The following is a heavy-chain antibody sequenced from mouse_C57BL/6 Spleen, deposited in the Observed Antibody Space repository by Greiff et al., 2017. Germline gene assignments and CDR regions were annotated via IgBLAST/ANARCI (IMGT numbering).Heavy chain of an antibody. Sequence: DVKLVESGPGLVKPSQSLSLTCSVTGYSITSGYYWNWIRQFPGNKLEWMGYISYDGSNNYNPSLKNRISITRDTAKNQFFLKLNSVTTEDTATYYGARERYGSSPYYYAMDYWGQGTSVTVSS. CDR2: ISYDGSN. J-gene: IGHJ4*01. CDR1: GYSITSGYY. CDR3: ARERYGSSPYYYAMDY. D-gene: IGHD1-1*01. V-gene: IGHV3-6*01.